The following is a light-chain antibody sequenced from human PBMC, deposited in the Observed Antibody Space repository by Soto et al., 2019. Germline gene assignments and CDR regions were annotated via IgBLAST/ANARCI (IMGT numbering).Light chain of an antibody. CDR2: DAS. V-gene: IGKV3D-15*01. CDR3: QQYGDWPGA. J-gene: IGKJ4*01. CDR1: QSVGSK. Sequence: EIVLTQSPGTLSLSPWDRATLSCRASQSVGSKLAWYQQRPGQAPRLLIYDASNRATGIPARLSGSGSGTEFSLTISSLQSEDFAVYSCQQYGDWPGAFGGGTKVDIK.